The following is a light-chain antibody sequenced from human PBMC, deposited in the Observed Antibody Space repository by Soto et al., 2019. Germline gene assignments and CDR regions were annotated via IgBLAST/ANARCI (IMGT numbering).Light chain of an antibody. V-gene: IGLV3-1*01. CDR3: QAWDSSTLYV. J-gene: IGLJ1*01. CDR2: QDS. CDR1: KLGDKY. Sequence: SYELTQPPSVSVSPGQTASITCSGDKLGDKYASWYQQKPGQSPVLVIYQDSKRPAGIPERFSGSNSGNTATLAISGTQAMDEADYNCQAWDSSTLYVFGTGTKVTVL.